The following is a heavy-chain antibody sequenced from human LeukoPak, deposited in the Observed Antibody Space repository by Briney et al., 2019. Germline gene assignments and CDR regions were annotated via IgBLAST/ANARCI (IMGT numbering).Heavy chain of an antibody. V-gene: IGHV4-59*12. J-gene: IGHJ4*02. CDR2: IYYSGST. CDR1: GGSISSYY. D-gene: IGHD6-13*01. Sequence: KPSETLSLTCTVSGGSISSYYWSWIRQPPGKGLEWIGYIYYSGSTNYNPSLKRRVTISVYTSKNQFSLKLSSVTAADTAVYYCARGQGNSSSWYGAFDYWGQGTLVTVSP. CDR3: ARGQGNSSSWYGAFDY.